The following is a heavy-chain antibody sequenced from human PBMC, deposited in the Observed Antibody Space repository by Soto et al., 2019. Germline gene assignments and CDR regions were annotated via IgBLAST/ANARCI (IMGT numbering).Heavy chain of an antibody. D-gene: IGHD6-6*01. V-gene: IGHV4-30-2*06. CDR2: SYHSGSS. Sequence: SETLSLTCTVSGGSINSAGHSWGWVRQSPGKGLEWIGYSYHSGSSYYNPSLKGRVTISVDTSKNQFSLKLRSVTAADTAVYYCARVGGVVARTFDYWGQGTLVTVSS. CDR3: ARVGGVVARTFDY. CDR1: GGSINSAGHS. J-gene: IGHJ4*02.